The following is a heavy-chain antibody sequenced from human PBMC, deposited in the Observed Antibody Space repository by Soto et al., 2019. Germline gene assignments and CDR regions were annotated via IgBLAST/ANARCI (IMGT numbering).Heavy chain of an antibody. D-gene: IGHD1-26*01. V-gene: IGHV3-30*03. Sequence: QVQLVESGGGVVQPGKSLRLSCAVSGFTFSNYAMHWVRQAPGKGLEWVAVISYDGTNKFYAGSVKGRFTISRDNSKNIMDLQMDSLRVEDTSVYYCVRVVGMSSGNYQSGGSYYGDHWCQGSQVSVSS. CDR3: VRVVGMSSGNYQSGGSYYGDH. CDR2: ISYDGTNK. CDR1: GFTFSNYA. J-gene: IGHJ4*02.